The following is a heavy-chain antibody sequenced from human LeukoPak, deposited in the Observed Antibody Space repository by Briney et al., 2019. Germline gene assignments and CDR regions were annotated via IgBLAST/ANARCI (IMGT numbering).Heavy chain of an antibody. V-gene: IGHV3-48*03. Sequence: PGGSLRLSCAASGFTFSSYEMNWVRQAPGKGLEWVSYISSSGSTIDYADSVKGRFTISRDNAKNSLYLQMNSLRAEDTAVYYCTRDRYDYVWGSYVFDYWGQGTLVTVSS. CDR3: TRDRYDYVWGSYVFDY. D-gene: IGHD3-16*01. CDR2: ISSSGSTI. J-gene: IGHJ4*02. CDR1: GFTFSSYE.